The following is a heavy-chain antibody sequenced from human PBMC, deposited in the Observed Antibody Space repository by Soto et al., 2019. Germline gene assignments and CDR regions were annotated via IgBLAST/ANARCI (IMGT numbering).Heavy chain of an antibody. CDR2: INNRGST. Sequence: SETLSLTCGVFGGSFSGSFWSWIRQLPGEGLEWMGEINNRGSTNYNPSLKSRVTISGDKSKNHFSLRLTSVTAADTAVYYCGIVDMITFGGITGPNDAFDRWGQGKMVTVSS. J-gene: IGHJ3*01. CDR1: GGSFSGSF. V-gene: IGHV4-34*01. CDR3: GIVDMITFGGITGPNDAFDR. D-gene: IGHD3-16*01.